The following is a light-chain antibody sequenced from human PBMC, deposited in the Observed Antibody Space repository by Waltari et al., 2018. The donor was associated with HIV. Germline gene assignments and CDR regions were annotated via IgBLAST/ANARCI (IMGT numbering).Light chain of an antibody. CDR1: GSDVGGYNS. J-gene: IGLJ2*01. CDR3: SSYAGSNIPVV. CDR2: DVI. Sequence: QSALTQPPSASGSPGQSVTISCTGTGSDVGGYNSVSWYQQHPGKAPKLMIYDVIKRPSGVPNRFSGSKSGNTASLTVSGLQAEDDADYYCSSYAGSNIPVVFGGGTKLTVL. V-gene: IGLV2-8*01.